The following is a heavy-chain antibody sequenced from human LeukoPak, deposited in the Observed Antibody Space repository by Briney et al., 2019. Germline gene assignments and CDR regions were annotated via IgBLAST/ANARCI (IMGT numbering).Heavy chain of an antibody. CDR2: IYHSGST. CDR1: GYFISSGYY. CDR3: ARDRVYYMDV. J-gene: IGHJ6*03. Sequence: SETLSLTCTVSGYFISSGYYWGWIRQPPGKGLEWIGNIYHSGSTYYNPSLKSRVTISVDTSKKQFSLKLSSVTAADTAVYYCARDRVYYMDVWGKGTTVTVSS. V-gene: IGHV4-38-2*02.